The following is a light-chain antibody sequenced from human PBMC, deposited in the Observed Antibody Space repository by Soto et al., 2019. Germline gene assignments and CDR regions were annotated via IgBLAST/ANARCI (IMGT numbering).Light chain of an antibody. CDR1: SGSVSTSYY. V-gene: IGLV8-61*01. CDR3: ALYVGSGIWM. CDR2: STN. J-gene: IGLJ3*02. Sequence: QTVVTQEPSFSVSPGGTVTLTCGLSSGSVSTSYYPSWYQQTPGQAPRTLIYSTNTRSSGVPDRFSGSILGNKAALTITGAQADDESDYYCALYVGSGIWMFGGGTQLSVL.